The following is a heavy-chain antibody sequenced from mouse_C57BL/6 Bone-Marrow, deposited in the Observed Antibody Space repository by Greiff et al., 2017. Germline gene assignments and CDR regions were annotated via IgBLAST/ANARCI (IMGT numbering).Heavy chain of an antibody. V-gene: IGHV14-4*01. CDR3: TTYYYVFAY. CDR1: GFNIKDDY. J-gene: IGHJ3*01. Sequence: DVHLVESGAELVRPGASVKLSCTASGFNIKDDYMHWVKQRPEQGLEWIGWIDPENGDTEYASKFQGKATITADTSSNTAYLQLSSLTSEDTAVYYCTTYYYVFAYWGQGTLVTVFA. D-gene: IGHD1-1*01. CDR2: IDPENGDT.